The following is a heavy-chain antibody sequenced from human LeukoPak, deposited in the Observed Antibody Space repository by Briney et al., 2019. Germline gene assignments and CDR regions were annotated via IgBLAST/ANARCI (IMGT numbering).Heavy chain of an antibody. CDR1: GFTFSDYN. J-gene: IGHJ4*02. CDR2: ISSGSVTI. D-gene: IGHD2-15*01. Sequence: GGSLRLSCAASGFTFSDYNMNWVRQAPGKGLEWVSYISSGSVTIYYADSVKGRFTISRDNAKNSLYLQMNSLRVEDMAIYYCAKDRSSGGSCSNYWGRGTQVTVSS. V-gene: IGHV3-48*01. CDR3: AKDRSSGGSCSNY.